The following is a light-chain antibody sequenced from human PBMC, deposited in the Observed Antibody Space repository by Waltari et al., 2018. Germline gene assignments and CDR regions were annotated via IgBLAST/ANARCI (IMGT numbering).Light chain of an antibody. V-gene: IGKV1D-8*01. CDR3: QPYYSFPYT. CDR1: QGIRSY. Sequence: VIWMTQSPSLLSASTGDRVTISCRMSQGIRSYLAWYQQKPGKAPELLIYAASTLQSGVPSRFSGSGSGTDFPLTISCLQSEDFATYYCQPYYSFPYTFGQGTKLEIK. J-gene: IGKJ2*01. CDR2: AAS.